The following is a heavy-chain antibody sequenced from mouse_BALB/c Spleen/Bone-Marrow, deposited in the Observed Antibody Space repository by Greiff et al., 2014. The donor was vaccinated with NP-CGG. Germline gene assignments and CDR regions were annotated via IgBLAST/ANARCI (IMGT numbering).Heavy chain of an antibody. Sequence: VKLQESGAELVRPGTSVKISCKASGYTLTNYWLGWVKQRPGHGLEWIGDIYPGGGYTNYNEKFKGKATLTADTSSSTAYMQLSSLTSEDSAVYFCAREVRRYFDVWGAGTTVTVSS. D-gene: IGHD2-14*01. CDR3: AREVRRYFDV. J-gene: IGHJ1*01. CDR2: IYPGGGYT. V-gene: IGHV1-63*02. CDR1: GYTLTNYW.